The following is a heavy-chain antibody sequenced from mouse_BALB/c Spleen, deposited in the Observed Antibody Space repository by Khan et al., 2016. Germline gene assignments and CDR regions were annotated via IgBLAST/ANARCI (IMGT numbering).Heavy chain of an antibody. J-gene: IGHJ4*01. Sequence: EVQLQESGPGLVKPSQSLSLTCTVTGYSITSDYAWNWIRQFPGNKLEWMGYISYSGSTRYYPSLKSRISITRDTSKNQFFLQLYSVTTDDTATDYCARTPTAYYTMDYWGQGTSVTVSS. V-gene: IGHV3-2*02. CDR1: GYSITSDYA. CDR3: ARTPTAYYTMDY. CDR2: ISYSGST. D-gene: IGHD1-2*01.